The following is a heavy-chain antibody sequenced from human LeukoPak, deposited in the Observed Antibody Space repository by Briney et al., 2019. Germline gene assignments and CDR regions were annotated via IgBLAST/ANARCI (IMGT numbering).Heavy chain of an antibody. D-gene: IGHD6-19*01. J-gene: IGHJ4*02. CDR3: AKGTYSSGWYVRY. CDR2: ISYDGSNK. V-gene: IGHV3-30*18. CDR1: GFTFSSYG. Sequence: GRSLRLSCAASGFTFSSYGMHWVHQAPGKGLEWVAVISYDGSNKYYADSVKGRFTISRDNSKNTLYLQMNSLRAEDTAVYYCAKGTYSSGWYVRYWGQGTLVTVSS.